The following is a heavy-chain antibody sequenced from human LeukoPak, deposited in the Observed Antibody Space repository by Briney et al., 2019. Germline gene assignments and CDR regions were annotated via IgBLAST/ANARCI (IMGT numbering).Heavy chain of an antibody. Sequence: GGSLRLSCAASGFTFSSYGMHWVRQAPGKGLEWVAVISYDGSNKYYADSVKGRFTISRDNSKNTLYLQMNSLRAEDTAVYYCAKMLTAYYFDYWGQGTLVTVSS. CDR1: GFTFSSYG. V-gene: IGHV3-30*18. D-gene: IGHD3-10*02. CDR2: ISYDGSNK. CDR3: AKMLTAYYFDY. J-gene: IGHJ4*02.